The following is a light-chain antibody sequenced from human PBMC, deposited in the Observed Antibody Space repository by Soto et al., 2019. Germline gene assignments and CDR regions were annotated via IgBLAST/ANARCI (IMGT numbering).Light chain of an antibody. J-gene: IGKJ4*01. CDR3: QQLNTYPFT. Sequence: DIQLTQSPSFLSASVGDRVTITCRASQGISSYLVWYQQKPGKAPKLLIYAASTLQSGVPSRFSGSESGTEFTLTISSLQPEDFATYYCQQLNTYPFTFGGGTKVDIK. CDR1: QGISSY. V-gene: IGKV1-9*01. CDR2: AAS.